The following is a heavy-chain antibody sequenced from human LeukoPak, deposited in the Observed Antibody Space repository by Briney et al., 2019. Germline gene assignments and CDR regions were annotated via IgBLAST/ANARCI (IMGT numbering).Heavy chain of an antibody. D-gene: IGHD6-13*01. Sequence: GGSLRLSCAASGFTFSSYAMSWVRQAPGKGLEWVSAISGSGGSTYYADSVKGRFTISRDNSKNTLYLQMNSLRAEDTAVYYCAKHLGHSSSWYEFDYWGQGTLVTVSS. V-gene: IGHV3-23*01. CDR3: AKHLGHSSSWYEFDY. CDR1: GFTFSSYA. J-gene: IGHJ4*02. CDR2: ISGSGGST.